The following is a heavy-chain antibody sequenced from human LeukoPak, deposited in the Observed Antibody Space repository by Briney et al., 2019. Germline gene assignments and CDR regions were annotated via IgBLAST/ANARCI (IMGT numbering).Heavy chain of an antibody. CDR2: INPNSGGT. V-gene: IGHV1-2*02. CDR3: ARDGYSSSWNPARVGWFDP. D-gene: IGHD6-13*01. CDR1: GYTFTGYY. Sequence: GASVTLSCKASGYTFTGYYIHWVRLAPGQGLEWMGWINPNSGGTNYAQKFQGRVTMTRDTSISTAYMELSRLRSDDTAVYYCARDGYSSSWNPARVGWFDPWGEGTLVTVSS. J-gene: IGHJ5*02.